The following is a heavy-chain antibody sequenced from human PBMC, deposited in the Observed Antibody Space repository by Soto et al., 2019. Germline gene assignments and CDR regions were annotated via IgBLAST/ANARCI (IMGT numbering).Heavy chain of an antibody. J-gene: IGHJ4*02. D-gene: IGHD2-15*01. V-gene: IGHV3-30*04. CDR3: AKGRGRDCRGGTCYLFAS. CDR1: GFTFSTYA. Sequence: QVQLVESGGGVVQPGRSLRLSCVPSGFTFSTYAMHWVRQAPGKGLEWVAIISYDGTNKYYADSVKGRFTISRDNSKNRLYLQRNSLRVEDTILYCCAKGRGRDCRGGTCYLFASWGQGALVTVSS. CDR2: ISYDGTNK.